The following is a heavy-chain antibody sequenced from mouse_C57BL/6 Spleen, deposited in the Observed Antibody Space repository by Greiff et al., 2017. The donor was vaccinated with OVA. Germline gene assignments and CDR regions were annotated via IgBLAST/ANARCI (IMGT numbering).Heavy chain of an antibody. D-gene: IGHD2-10*02. V-gene: IGHV5-9-1*02. CDR2: ISSGGDYI. CDR1: GFTFSSYA. J-gene: IGHJ4*01. CDR3: TRDNSIYYAMDY. Sequence: DVQLVESGEGLVKPGGSLKLSCAASGFTFSSYAMSWVRQTPEKRLEWVAYISSGGDYIYYADTVKGRFTISRDNARNTLYLQMSSLKSEDTAMYYCTRDNSIYYAMDYWGQGTSVTVSS.